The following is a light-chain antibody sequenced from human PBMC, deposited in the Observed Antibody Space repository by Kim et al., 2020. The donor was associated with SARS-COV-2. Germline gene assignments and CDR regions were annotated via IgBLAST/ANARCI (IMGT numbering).Light chain of an antibody. V-gene: IGKV1-16*01. J-gene: IGKJ4*01. Sequence: DIQMTQSPSSLSASVGDRVTINCRASQDISNSLAWFQQKPGKAPKSLIYVASRLQSGVPSRFSGSGSGTEFTLTISSLQPEDFATYYCQHYTGYPLTFGGGTKVDIK. CDR1: QDISNS. CDR2: VAS. CDR3: QHYTGYPLT.